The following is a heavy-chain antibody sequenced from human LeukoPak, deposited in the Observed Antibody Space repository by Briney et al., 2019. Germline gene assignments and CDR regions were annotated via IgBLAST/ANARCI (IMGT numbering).Heavy chain of an antibody. Sequence: GGSLRLSCAASGFTFSSYAMSWVRQAPGKGLEWVSAISGSGGGTYYADSVKGRFTISRDNSKNTLYLQMNSLRAEDTAVYYCAKSCTKQQLVLGFDYWGQGTLVTVSS. CDR2: ISGSGGGT. CDR1: GFTFSSYA. J-gene: IGHJ4*02. D-gene: IGHD6-13*01. V-gene: IGHV3-23*01. CDR3: AKSCTKQQLVLGFDY.